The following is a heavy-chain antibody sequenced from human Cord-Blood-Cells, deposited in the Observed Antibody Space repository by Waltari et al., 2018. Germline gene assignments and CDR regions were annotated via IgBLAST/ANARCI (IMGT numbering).Heavy chain of an antibody. V-gene: IGHV1-3*01. Sequence: QVQLVQSGAEVKKPGASVKVSCKASGYTFNSYAMHWVRQAPGQRLEWMGWINAVNGNTKYSQKFQGRVTITRDTSASTAYMELSSLRSEDTAVYYCARDPSSSSFDYWGQGTLVTVSS. CDR2: INAVNGNT. CDR3: ARDPSSSSFDY. CDR1: GYTFNSYA. J-gene: IGHJ4*02. D-gene: IGHD6-6*01.